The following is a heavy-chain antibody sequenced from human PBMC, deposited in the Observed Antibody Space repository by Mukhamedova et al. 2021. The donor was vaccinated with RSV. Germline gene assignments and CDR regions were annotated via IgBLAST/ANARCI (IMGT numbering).Heavy chain of an antibody. Sequence: SLKSRVTISVDTSKNQFSLKLSSVTAADTAAYYCARGRAGYSSSWYSRRAFDIWGQGTMVTVSS. V-gene: IGHV4-34*01. CDR3: ARGRAGYSSSWYSRRAFDI. J-gene: IGHJ3*02. D-gene: IGHD6-13*01.